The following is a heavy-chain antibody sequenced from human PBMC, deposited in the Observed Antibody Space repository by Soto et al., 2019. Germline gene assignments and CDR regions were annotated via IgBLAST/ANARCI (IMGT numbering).Heavy chain of an antibody. Sequence: GGSLRLSCVASGFTFSTYWMHWVRQTPGEGLVWVSHTDSDGTFTTYADSVKGRFTISRDNSKNTLYLQMTSLRVEDTAVYYCAKDPTSYDSSAQFDAWGQGTLVTVSS. CDR1: GFTFSTYW. V-gene: IGHV3-74*01. CDR3: AKDPTSYDSSAQFDA. CDR2: TDSDGTFT. D-gene: IGHD3-22*01. J-gene: IGHJ5*02.